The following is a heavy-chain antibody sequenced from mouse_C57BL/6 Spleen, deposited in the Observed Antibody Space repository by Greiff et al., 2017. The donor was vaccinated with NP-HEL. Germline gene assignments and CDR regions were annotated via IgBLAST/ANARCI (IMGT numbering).Heavy chain of an antibody. Sequence: LQQSGAELARPGASVKLSCKASGYTFTSYGISWVKQRTGQGLEWIGEIFPRSGNTYYNEKFKGKATLTADKSSSTAYMELRSLTSEDSAVYFCARNYYGSSYPYYAMDYWGQGTSVTVSS. D-gene: IGHD1-1*01. CDR2: IFPRSGNT. CDR3: ARNYYGSSYPYYAMDY. V-gene: IGHV1-81*01. J-gene: IGHJ4*01. CDR1: GYTFTSYG.